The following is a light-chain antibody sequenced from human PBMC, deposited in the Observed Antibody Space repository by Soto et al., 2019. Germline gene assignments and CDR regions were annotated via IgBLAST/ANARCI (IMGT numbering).Light chain of an antibody. CDR2: DAS. CDR1: QDIGSV. CDR3: QQYDNLLT. J-gene: IGKJ4*01. Sequence: IRVTQSPSSLSASIGDTVTITCRASQDIGSVLAWYQQKPGKAPKLLIYDASNLETGVPSRFSGSGSGTDFTFTISSLQPEDIATYYCQQYDNLLTFGGGTKVDIK. V-gene: IGKV1-33*01.